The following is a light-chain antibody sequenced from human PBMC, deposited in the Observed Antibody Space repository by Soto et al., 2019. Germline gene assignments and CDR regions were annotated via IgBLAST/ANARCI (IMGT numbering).Light chain of an antibody. CDR1: SSDVGGYNY. CDR2: DVS. CDR3: SSYTITSTLV. Sequence: QSVLTQPASVSGSPGQSITISCTGTSSDVGGYNYVSWYQQHPGKAPKLMIYDVSNRPSGVSDRFFGSKSGNTASLTISGLQTEDGADYYCSSYTITSTLVFGTGTKVTVL. V-gene: IGLV2-14*01. J-gene: IGLJ1*01.